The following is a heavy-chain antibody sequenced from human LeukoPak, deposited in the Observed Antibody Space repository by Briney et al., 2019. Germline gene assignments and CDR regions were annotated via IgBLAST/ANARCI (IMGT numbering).Heavy chain of an antibody. Sequence: GESLKISCWGSGYSFASHWIGWVRQMPGKGLEWMGIIYPGDSDTRYSPSFQGQVTMSADKSVSTAYLQWRTLKASDTAMYFCARVRDFWRGSAHDMDVWGQGTTVIVSS. V-gene: IGHV5-51*01. J-gene: IGHJ6*02. CDR2: IYPGDSDT. CDR1: GYSFASHW. CDR3: ARVRDFWRGSAHDMDV. D-gene: IGHD3-3*01.